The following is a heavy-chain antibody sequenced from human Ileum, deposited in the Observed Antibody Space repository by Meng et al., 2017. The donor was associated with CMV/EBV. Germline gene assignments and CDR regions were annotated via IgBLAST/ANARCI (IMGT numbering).Heavy chain of an antibody. CDR3: AKGSTGGNPCNDAFAI. CDR2: ISSGGYT. V-gene: IGHV3-23*01. Sequence: GESLKISCAASGFSFINYAMTWVRQAPGKGLEWVSGISSGGYTYYTDSVKGRFTISRDTSKNTLFLQMNSLRAEDTAVYYCAKGSTGGNPCNDAFAIWGQGTMVT. CDR1: GFSFINYA. J-gene: IGHJ3*02. D-gene: IGHD4-23*01.